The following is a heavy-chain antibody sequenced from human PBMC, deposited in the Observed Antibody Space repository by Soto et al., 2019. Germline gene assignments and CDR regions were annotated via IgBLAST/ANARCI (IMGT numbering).Heavy chain of an antibody. D-gene: IGHD5-18*01. CDR3: AKKPDGYGAHPYFDY. CDR1: GFTFSSYS. V-gene: IGHV3-21*01. CDR2: ISSSSSYI. J-gene: IGHJ4*02. Sequence: GGSLRLSCAASGFTFSSYSMNWVRQAPGKGLEWVSSISSSSSYIYYADSVKGRFTISRDNAKNSLYLQMNSLRAEDTAVYYCAKKPDGYGAHPYFDYWGQGTLVTVSS.